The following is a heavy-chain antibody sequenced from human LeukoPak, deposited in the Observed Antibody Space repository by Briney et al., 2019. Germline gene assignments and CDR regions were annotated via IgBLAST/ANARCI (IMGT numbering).Heavy chain of an antibody. CDR1: GGTFSSYA. D-gene: IGHD3-9*01. V-gene: IGHV1-69*01. CDR3: ARDKSFYDILTGYSPYYYYYGMDV. J-gene: IGHJ6*04. Sequence: SVKVSCKASGGTFSSYAISWVRQAPGQGLEWMGGIIPIFGTANYAQKFQGRVTITADESTCTAYMELSSLRSEDTAVYYCARDKSFYDILTGYSPYYYYYGMDVWGKGTTVTVSS. CDR2: IIPIFGTA.